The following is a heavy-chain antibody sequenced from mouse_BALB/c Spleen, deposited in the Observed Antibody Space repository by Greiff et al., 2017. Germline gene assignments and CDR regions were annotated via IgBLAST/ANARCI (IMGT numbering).Heavy chain of an antibody. D-gene: IGHD2-1*01. V-gene: IGHV3-2*02. CDR2: ISYSGST. J-gene: IGHJ2*01. Sequence: ESGPGLVKPSQSLSLTCTVTGYSITSDYAWNWIRQFPGNKLEWMGYISYSGSTSYNPSLKSRISITRDTSKNQFFLQLNSVTTEDTATYYCARGDGNYDYFDYWGQGTTLTVSS. CDR1: GYSITSDYA. CDR3: ARGDGNYDYFDY.